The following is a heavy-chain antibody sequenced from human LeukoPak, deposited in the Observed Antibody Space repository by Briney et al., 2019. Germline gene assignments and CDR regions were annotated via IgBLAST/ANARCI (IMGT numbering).Heavy chain of an antibody. CDR3: ARGGSGTWFCHDY. V-gene: IGHV1-46*01. D-gene: IGHD2-15*01. CDR2: INPSGGTT. Sequence: ASVKVSCKASGYTFTTYHIHWVRQAPGQGLEWMGIINPSGGTTSYTQKFQGRVTMTRETSTSTVYMELTSLRSEDTAVYYCARGGSGTWFCHDYWGQGTLVTVSS. J-gene: IGHJ4*02. CDR1: GYTFTTYH.